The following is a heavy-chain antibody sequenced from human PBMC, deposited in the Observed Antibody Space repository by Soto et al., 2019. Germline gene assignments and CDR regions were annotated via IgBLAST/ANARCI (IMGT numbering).Heavy chain of an antibody. V-gene: IGHV3-30*18. CDR3: AKASAARPPLGYYYYYYGIDV. D-gene: IGHD6-6*01. Sequence: QVQLVESGGGVVQPGRSLRLSCAASGFTFSSYGMHWVRQAPGKGLEWVAVISYDGSNKYYADSVKGRFTISRDNSKNTLYLQMNSLRSEDTAVYYCAKASAARPPLGYYYYYYGIDVWGQGTTVSVSS. CDR1: GFTFSSYG. J-gene: IGHJ6*02. CDR2: ISYDGSNK.